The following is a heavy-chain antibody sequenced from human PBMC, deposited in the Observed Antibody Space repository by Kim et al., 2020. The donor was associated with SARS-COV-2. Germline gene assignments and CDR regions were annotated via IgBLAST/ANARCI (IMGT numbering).Heavy chain of an antibody. CDR3: AKDQFSSSNYDYDGFDS. Sequence: GGSLRLSCAASGFTFINYAMSWVRQAPGEGLEWVSGIINSGGGAFYADSVKGRFTISRDTSTDTLYLQMSSLRAEDTAVYYCAKDQFSSSNYDYDGFDSWGQGTLVTVSS. CDR2: IINSGGGA. D-gene: IGHD3-22*01. CDR1: GFTFINYA. J-gene: IGHJ4*02. V-gene: IGHV3-23*01.